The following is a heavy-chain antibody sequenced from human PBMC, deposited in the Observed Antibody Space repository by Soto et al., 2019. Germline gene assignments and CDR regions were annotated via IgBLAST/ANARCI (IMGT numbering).Heavy chain of an antibody. CDR3: ARDPNYGDYDYYYYGMDV. V-gene: IGHV1-18*01. CDR1: GYTFTSYG. D-gene: IGHD4-17*01. J-gene: IGHJ6*02. CDR2: ISAYNGNT. Sequence: QVRLVQSGAEVKKPGASVKVSCKASGYTFTSYGISWVRQAPGQGLEWMGWISAYNGNTNYAQKLQGRVTMTPDTXTXKXXMGLRSLRSDDTAVYYCARDPNYGDYDYYYYGMDVWGQGTTVTVSS.